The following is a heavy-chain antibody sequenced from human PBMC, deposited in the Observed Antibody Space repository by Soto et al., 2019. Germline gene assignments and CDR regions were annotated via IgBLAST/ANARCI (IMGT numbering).Heavy chain of an antibody. J-gene: IGHJ4*02. V-gene: IGHV3-30*18. CDR1: GFSFDAYG. Sequence: QVQLVESAGGVVQPGTSLRLSCSASGFSFDAYGMHWVRQTPGKGLEWVAVISYDGSHRTYGDSVKGRFTISRDNSKNTVHLQINSLRAEDTALYYCTKEGRGYGGFDPNSYFENWGQGTQVTVSS. CDR2: ISYDGSHR. D-gene: IGHD5-12*01. CDR3: TKEGRGYGGFDPNSYFEN.